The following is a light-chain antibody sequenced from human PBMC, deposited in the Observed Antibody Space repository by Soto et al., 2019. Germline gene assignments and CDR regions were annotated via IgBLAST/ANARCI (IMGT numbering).Light chain of an antibody. J-gene: IGKJ5*01. Sequence: VLTQSPPTLSLSPGERATLSCRASQSISTYLAWYQQKPGQAPRLLIYDASNTATGIPARFSGSGSGTDFTLTISSLEPEDFAVYYCQQRSNWPPEVTFGQGTRLEIK. CDR2: DAS. CDR3: QQRSNWPPEVT. V-gene: IGKV3-11*01. CDR1: QSISTY.